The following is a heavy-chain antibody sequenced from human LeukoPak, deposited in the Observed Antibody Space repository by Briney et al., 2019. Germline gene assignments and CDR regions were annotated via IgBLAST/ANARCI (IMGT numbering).Heavy chain of an antibody. D-gene: IGHD6-19*01. J-gene: IGHJ4*02. CDR3: ARRSSGGGLFDY. CDR1: GCSISSGGYY. CDR2: IYYRGST. Sequence: SETLSLTCTVSGCSISSGGYYWSWIRQHPGKGLEWIGYIYYRGSTYYNASFKSRVTISVDTSKNLFSLKLSSVTSADTALYSCARRSSGGGLFDYWGQGTLVSVSS. V-gene: IGHV4-31*03.